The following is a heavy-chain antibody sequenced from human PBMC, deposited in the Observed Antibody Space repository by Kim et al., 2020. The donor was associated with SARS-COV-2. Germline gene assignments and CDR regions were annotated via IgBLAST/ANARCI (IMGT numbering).Heavy chain of an antibody. CDR2: ISYDGSNK. V-gene: IGHV3-33*05. CDR1: GFTFSSYG. CDR3: ARAEYYYGSGSGYGPDY. J-gene: IGHJ4*02. Sequence: GSLRLSCAASGFTFSSYGMHWVRQAPGKGLEWVAVISYDGSNKYYADSVKGRFTISRDNSKNTLYLQMNSLRAEDTAVYYCARAEYYYGSGSGYGPDYWGQGTLVTVSS. D-gene: IGHD3-10*01.